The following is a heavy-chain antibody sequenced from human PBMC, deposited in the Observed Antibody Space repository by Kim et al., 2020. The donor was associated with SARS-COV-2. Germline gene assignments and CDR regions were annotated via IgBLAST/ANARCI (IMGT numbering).Heavy chain of an antibody. Sequence: SETLSLTCTVSGGSISSSSYYWGWIRQPPGKGLEWIGSIYYSGSTYYNPSLKSRVTISVDTSKNQFSLKLSSVTAADTAVYYCARQFWSGYLKNAFDIWGQGTMVTVSS. CDR2: IYYSGST. V-gene: IGHV4-39*01. CDR3: ARQFWSGYLKNAFDI. D-gene: IGHD3-3*01. J-gene: IGHJ3*02. CDR1: GGSISSSSYY.